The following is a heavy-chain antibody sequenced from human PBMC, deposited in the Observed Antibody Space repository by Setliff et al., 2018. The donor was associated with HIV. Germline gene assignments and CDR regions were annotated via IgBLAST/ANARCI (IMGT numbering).Heavy chain of an antibody. V-gene: IGHV5-51*01. CDR3: ASSITVAAGRSHYYYAMDV. D-gene: IGHD1-20*01. Sequence: GESLKISCKGSEYTFTSYWIAWVRQIPGKGLEWMGIIYPGDSDTRYSPSFEGQVTIPADKSISTAYLQWRSLKASDTAMYYCASSITVAAGRSHYYYAMDVWGQGTTVTVSS. J-gene: IGHJ6*02. CDR1: EYTFTSYW. CDR2: IYPGDSDT.